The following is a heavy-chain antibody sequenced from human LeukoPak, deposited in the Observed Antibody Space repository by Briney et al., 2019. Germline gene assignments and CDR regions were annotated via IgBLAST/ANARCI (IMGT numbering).Heavy chain of an antibody. J-gene: IGHJ4*02. CDR1: GFTFSSYA. CDR3: ARNLEDTAAGTAPFDY. V-gene: IGHV3-30-3*01. Sequence: GGSLRLSCAASGFTFSSYAMHWVRQAPGKGLEWVAVISYDGSNKYYADSVKGRFTISRDNSKNTLYLQMNSPRAEDTAVYYCARNLEDTAAGTAPFDYWGQGTLVTVSS. CDR2: ISYDGSNK. D-gene: IGHD6-13*01.